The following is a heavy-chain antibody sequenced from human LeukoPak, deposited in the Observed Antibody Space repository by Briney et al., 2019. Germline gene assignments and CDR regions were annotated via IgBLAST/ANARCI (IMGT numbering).Heavy chain of an antibody. CDR1: GYTFTSYY. Sequence: ASVKVPCKASGYTFTSYYMHWVRQAPGQGLEWMGIINPSGGSTSYAQKFQGRVTMTRDMSTSTVYMELSSLRSEDTAVYYCARDVRLPRRALDIWGQGTMVTVSS. CDR3: ARDVRLPRRALDI. CDR2: INPSGGST. V-gene: IGHV1-46*01. D-gene: IGHD5-18*01. J-gene: IGHJ3*02.